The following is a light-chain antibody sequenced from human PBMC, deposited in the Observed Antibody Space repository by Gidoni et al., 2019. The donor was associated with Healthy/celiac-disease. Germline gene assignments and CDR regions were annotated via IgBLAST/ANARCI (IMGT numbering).Light chain of an antibody. J-gene: IGKJ1*01. CDR2: DAS. CDR3: QQRSNRPSWT. V-gene: IGKV3-11*01. CDR1: QSVSSY. Sequence: EIVLTQSPATLSLSPGERATLSCRASQSVSSYLAWYQQKPGQAPGLLIYDASNRATGIPARFSGSGSGTDFTLTISSLEPEDFAVYYCQQRSNRPSWTFGQGTKVEIK.